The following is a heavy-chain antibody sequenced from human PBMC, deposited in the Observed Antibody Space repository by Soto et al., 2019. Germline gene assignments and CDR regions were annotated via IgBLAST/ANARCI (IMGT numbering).Heavy chain of an antibody. V-gene: IGHV4-34*01. CDR2: INHSGRT. CDR3: ARVRHCGGDCYADFDY. D-gene: IGHD2-21*01. Sequence: QVQLQQWGAGLLKPSETLSLTCAVYGGSFSGYYWSWIRQPPGKGLEWIGEINHSGRTNYNPSLKSRVTISVDTSKNQFSLKLSSVTAADTAVYYCARVRHCGGDCYADFDYWGQGTLVTVSS. J-gene: IGHJ4*02. CDR1: GGSFSGYY.